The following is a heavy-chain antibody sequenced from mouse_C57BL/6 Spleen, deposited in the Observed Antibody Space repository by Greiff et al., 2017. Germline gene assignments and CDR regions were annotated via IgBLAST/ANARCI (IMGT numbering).Heavy chain of an antibody. Sequence: QVQLQQPGAELVKPGASVKLSCKASGYTFTSYWMHWVKQRPGQGLEWIGMIHPNSGSTNYNEKFKSKATLTVDKSSSTAYMQLSSLTSEDSAVYYCAIQGDDYLYAMDYWGQGTSVTVSS. CDR1: GYTFTSYW. CDR3: AIQGDDYLYAMDY. D-gene: IGHD2-13*01. J-gene: IGHJ4*01. V-gene: IGHV1-64*01. CDR2: IHPNSGST.